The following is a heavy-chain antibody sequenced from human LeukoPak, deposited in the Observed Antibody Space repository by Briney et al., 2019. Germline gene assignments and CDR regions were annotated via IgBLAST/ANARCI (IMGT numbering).Heavy chain of an antibody. Sequence: PGGSLRLSCAASGFTFSSYAMSWVRQAPGKGLEWVSAISGSGGSTYYADSVKGRFTISRDNSKDTLYLQMNSLGAEDTAVYYCAKSTIFGVVRHFDYWGQGTLVTVSS. CDR2: ISGSGGST. D-gene: IGHD3-3*01. CDR1: GFTFSSYA. V-gene: IGHV3-23*01. J-gene: IGHJ4*02. CDR3: AKSTIFGVVRHFDY.